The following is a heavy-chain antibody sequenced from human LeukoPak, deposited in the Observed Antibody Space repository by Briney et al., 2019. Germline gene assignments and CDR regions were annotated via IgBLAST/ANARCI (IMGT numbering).Heavy chain of an antibody. CDR3: AGHGGYCSSTSCYEGWFDP. D-gene: IGHD2-2*01. CDR2: IYPGDSDT. Sequence: GESLKISCKGSGYSFTSYWIGWVRQMPGKGLEWMGIIYPGDSDTRYSPSFQGQVTISADKSISTAYLQWSSLKASDTAMYYCAGHGGYCSSTSCYEGWFDPWGQGTLVTVSS. J-gene: IGHJ5*02. V-gene: IGHV5-51*01. CDR1: GYSFTSYW.